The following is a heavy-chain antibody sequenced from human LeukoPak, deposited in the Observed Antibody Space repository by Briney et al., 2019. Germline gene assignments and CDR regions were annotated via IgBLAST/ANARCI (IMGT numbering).Heavy chain of an antibody. CDR2: ISAYNGNT. CDR3: ARKSGGYDSYMDV. CDR1: GYPFTTYF. Sequence: GASVKVSCKASGYPFTTYFISWVRQAPGRGLEWMGWISAYNGNTNYAQTLQGRVTMTTDTSTSTAYMELRSLRSDDTAVYYCARKSGGYDSYMDVWGKGTTVTVSS. D-gene: IGHD5-12*01. J-gene: IGHJ6*03. V-gene: IGHV1-18*01.